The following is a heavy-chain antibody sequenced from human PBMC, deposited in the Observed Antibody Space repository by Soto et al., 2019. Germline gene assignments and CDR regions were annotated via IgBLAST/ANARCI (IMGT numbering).Heavy chain of an antibody. CDR2: VTADGGT. D-gene: IGHD2-15*01. J-gene: IGHJ3*02. Sequence: EVQVLESGGGLVQPGGSLRLCWEGSGFTVSSHAMTWIRQAPGKGPEWVSTVTADGGTYYADSVKGRFAMSRDTSENTLYLQMNSLGAEDTAAYYCAPHVSCSGGSCQYDAFAIRGQGTMVTVSS. CDR1: GFTVSSHA. CDR3: APHVSCSGGSCQYDAFAI. V-gene: IGHV3-23*01.